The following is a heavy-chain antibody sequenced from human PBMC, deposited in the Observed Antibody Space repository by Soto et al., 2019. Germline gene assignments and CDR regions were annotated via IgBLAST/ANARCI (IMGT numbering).Heavy chain of an antibody. CDR1: GFTFSSYS. D-gene: IGHD6-6*01. CDR2: LNSDGSST. V-gene: IGHV3-74*01. Sequence: HPGGSLRLSCAASGFTFSSYSMNWVRQAPGKGLEWVSCLNSDGSSTSYTASVKGRFTISRDNAKNTLYLQMNSLRAEDTAVYYCASGQYSGSKLDVWGKGTTVTVSS. J-gene: IGHJ6*04. CDR3: ASGQYSGSKLDV.